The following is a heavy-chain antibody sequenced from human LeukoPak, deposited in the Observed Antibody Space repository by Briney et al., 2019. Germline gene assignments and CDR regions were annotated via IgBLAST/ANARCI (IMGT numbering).Heavy chain of an antibody. J-gene: IGHJ4*02. V-gene: IGHV3-21*01. CDR2: ISSSSRYI. Sequence: GGSLRLSCAASGFTFSSYSMNWVRQAPGKGLEWVSSISSSSRYIYYADSVKGRFTISRDNAKNSLYLQMNSLRAEDTAVYYCAREDGFDYWGQGTLVTVSS. CDR1: GFTFSSYS. CDR3: AREDGFDY.